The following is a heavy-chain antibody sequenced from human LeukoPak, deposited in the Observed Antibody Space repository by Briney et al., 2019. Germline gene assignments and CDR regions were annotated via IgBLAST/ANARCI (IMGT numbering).Heavy chain of an antibody. D-gene: IGHD3-3*01. CDR2: INPSGGST. CDR1: GYTFTSYY. V-gene: IGHV1-46*01. Sequence: ASVKVSCKASGYTFTSYYMHWVRQAPGQGLEWMGIINPSGGSTSYAQKFQGRVTMTRDTSTSTVYMELSSLRSEDTAVYYCARGQGIFGVVNPPAEYFHYWGQGTLVTVSS. CDR3: ARGQGIFGVVNPPAEYFHY. J-gene: IGHJ1*01.